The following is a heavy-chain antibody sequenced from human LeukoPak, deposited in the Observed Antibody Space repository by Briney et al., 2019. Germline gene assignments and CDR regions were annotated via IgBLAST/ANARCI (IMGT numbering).Heavy chain of an antibody. CDR3: ARETGDQEGYFDY. CDR2: INHSGST. Sequence: SETLSLTCAVYGGSFSGYYWSWIRQPPGKGLEWIGEINHSGSTNYNPSPKSRVTISVDTSKNQFSLKLSSVTAADTAVYYCARETGDQEGYFDYWGQGTLVTVSS. V-gene: IGHV4-34*01. J-gene: IGHJ4*02. CDR1: GGSFSGYY. D-gene: IGHD7-27*01.